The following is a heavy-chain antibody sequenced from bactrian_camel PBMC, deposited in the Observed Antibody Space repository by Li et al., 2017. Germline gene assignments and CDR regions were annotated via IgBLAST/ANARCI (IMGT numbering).Heavy chain of an antibody. D-gene: IGHD7*01. CDR2: MTSAGST. CDR3: AARTRQLPMGWWTLLEPDQYDY. V-gene: IGHV3S63*01. CDR1: GVSEHLFGYFC. J-gene: IGHJ4*01. Sequence: QLVESGGGSSRDGVSLRLSCGASGVSEHLFGYFCMAWFRQAPGKEREGVARMTSAGSTDYADYVKGRFTISRDVAKATLYLQMNSLKPEDTAMYYCAARTRQLPMGWWTLLEPDQYDYWGQGTQVTVS.